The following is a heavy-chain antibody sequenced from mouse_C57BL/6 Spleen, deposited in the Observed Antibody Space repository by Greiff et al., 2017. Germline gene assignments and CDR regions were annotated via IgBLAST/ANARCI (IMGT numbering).Heavy chain of an antibody. CDR1: GFTFSSYG. D-gene: IGHD1-1*01. Sequence: EVLLVESGGDLVKPGGSLKLSCAASGFTFSSYGMSWVRQTPDKRLEWVATISSGGSYTYYPDSVKGRFTSSRDKAKNTLYLQLSSLKSEDTAMYDCARERSSFFDYWGKGTTLTVSS. CDR3: ARERSSFFDY. V-gene: IGHV5-6*01. J-gene: IGHJ2*01. CDR2: ISSGGSYT.